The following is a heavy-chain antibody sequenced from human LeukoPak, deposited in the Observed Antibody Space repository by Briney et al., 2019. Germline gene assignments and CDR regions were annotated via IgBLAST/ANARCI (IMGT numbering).Heavy chain of an antibody. CDR2: IYYSGRT. CDR1: AGSISSSNYY. J-gene: IGHJ5*02. Sequence: SETLSLTCTVSAGSISSSNYYWGWIRQPPGKGLEWIGSIYYSGRTYYNPSLKSRVTTSVNTSKKQFSLKLSSVTAADTAVYYCARGRSDGSGSYYKFDPWGQGTLVTVSS. CDR3: ARGRSDGSGSYYKFDP. V-gene: IGHV4-39*01. D-gene: IGHD3-10*01.